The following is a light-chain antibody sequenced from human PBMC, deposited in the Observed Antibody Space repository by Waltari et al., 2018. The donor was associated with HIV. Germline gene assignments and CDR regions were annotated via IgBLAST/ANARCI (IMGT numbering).Light chain of an antibody. J-gene: IGLJ3*02. CDR3: AAWDDSLSGWV. V-gene: IGLV1-47*01. Sequence: QSALTQPPSTSGTPGQTVTLPCSGSSPNIGDNYVSWYQQLPGTAPKLLIYRNSQRPSGVRDRFSGSKSGTSASLAINDLRSEDEAEYHCAAWDDSLSGWVFGGGTNLTVL. CDR1: SPNIGDNY. CDR2: RNS.